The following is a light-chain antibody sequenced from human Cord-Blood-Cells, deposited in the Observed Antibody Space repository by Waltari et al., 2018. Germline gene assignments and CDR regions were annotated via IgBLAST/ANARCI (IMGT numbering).Light chain of an antibody. CDR1: QSISRY. Sequence: DIQITQSPSSLSASVGDRVTITCRASQSISRYLNWYQPKPGKAPKLLIYAASSLQSGVPSRFSGSGSGTDFTLTISSLQPEDFATYYCQQSYSTPRVTFGPGTKVDIK. J-gene: IGKJ3*01. CDR2: AAS. V-gene: IGKV1-39*01. CDR3: QQSYSTPRVT.